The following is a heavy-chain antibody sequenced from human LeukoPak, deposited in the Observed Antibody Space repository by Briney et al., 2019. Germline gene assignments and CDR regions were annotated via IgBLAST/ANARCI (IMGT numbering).Heavy chain of an antibody. Sequence: SETLSLTCTVSGGSISGYYWSWIRQPPGKGLEWIGYIYYSGSTNYNPSLKSRVTISVDTSKNQFSLRLRSVSAADTAVYYCARLGGCSTTNCCVHWFDPWGQGTVVSVPA. CDR2: IYYSGST. D-gene: IGHD2-2*01. J-gene: IGHJ5*02. CDR1: GGSISGYY. V-gene: IGHV4-59*01. CDR3: ARLGGCSTTNCCVHWFDP.